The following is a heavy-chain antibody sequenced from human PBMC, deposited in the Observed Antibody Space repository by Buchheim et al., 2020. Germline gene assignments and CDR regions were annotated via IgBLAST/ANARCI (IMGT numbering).Heavy chain of an antibody. Sequence: EVQLVETGGGLIQPGGSLRLSCAASGFTVSSNYMSWVRQAPGKGLEWVSVIYSGGSTYYADSVKGRFTISRDNSQNTRYLQMNSPRAEDTAVYYCARARPRYYYYGMDVWGQGTT. J-gene: IGHJ6*02. CDR2: IYSGGST. CDR3: ARARPRYYYYGMDV. V-gene: IGHV3-53*02. CDR1: GFTVSSNY.